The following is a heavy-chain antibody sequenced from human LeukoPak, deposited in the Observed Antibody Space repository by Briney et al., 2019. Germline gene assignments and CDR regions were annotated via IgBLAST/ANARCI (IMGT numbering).Heavy chain of an antibody. CDR1: GFTFSNAW. CDR2: IKSKTDGGTT. V-gene: IGHV3-15*01. D-gene: IGHD6-19*01. Sequence: GGSLRLSCAASGFTFSNAWMSWVRQAPGKGLEWVGRIKSKTDGGTTDYAAPVKGRFTISRDDSKNTLYLQMNSLKTEDTAVYYCTTDAGSQWLVNYWGQGTLVTVPS. CDR3: TTDAGSQWLVNY. J-gene: IGHJ4*02.